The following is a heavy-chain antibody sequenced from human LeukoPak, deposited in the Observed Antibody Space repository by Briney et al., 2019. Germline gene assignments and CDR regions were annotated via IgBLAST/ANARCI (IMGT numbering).Heavy chain of an antibody. J-gene: IGHJ3*02. D-gene: IGHD5-18*01. CDR1: GFTFSSYW. CDR2: ISGDGGST. CDR3: AKDMGYSYGRDAFDI. Sequence: GGSLRLSCAASGFTFSSYWMHWVRQAPGKGLEWVSLISGDGGSTYYADSVKGRFTISRDNSKNSLYLQMNSLRTEDTALYYCAKDMGYSYGRDAFDIWGQGTMVTVSS. V-gene: IGHV3-43*02.